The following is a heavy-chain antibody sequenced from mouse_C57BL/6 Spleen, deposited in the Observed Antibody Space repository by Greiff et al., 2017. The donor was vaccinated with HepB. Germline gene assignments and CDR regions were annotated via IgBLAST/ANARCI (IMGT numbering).Heavy chain of an antibody. J-gene: IGHJ4*01. V-gene: IGHV2-5*01. D-gene: IGHD2-4*01. CDR2: IWRGGST. CDR1: GFSLTSYG. CDR3: AKNWIYYDYAGYAMDY. Sequence: QVQLKQSGPGLVQPSQSLSITCTVSGFSLTSYGVHWVRQSPGKGLEWLGVIWRGGSTDYNAAFMSRLSITKDNSKSQVFFKMNSLQAEDTAIYYCAKNWIYYDYAGYAMDYWGQGTSVTVSS.